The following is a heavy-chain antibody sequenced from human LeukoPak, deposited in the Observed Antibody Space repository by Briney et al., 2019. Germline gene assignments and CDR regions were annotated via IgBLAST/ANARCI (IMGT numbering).Heavy chain of an antibody. V-gene: IGHV1-69*06. J-gene: IGHJ4*02. CDR1: GYTFTSYG. CDR2: IIPIFGTA. Sequence: SVKVSCKASGYTFTSYGISWVRQAPGQGLEWMGGIIPIFGTANYAQKFQGRVTITADKSTSTAYMELSSLRSEDTAVYYCASALPGYCSSTSCPYYFDYWGQGTLVTVSS. D-gene: IGHD2-2*01. CDR3: ASALPGYCSSTSCPYYFDY.